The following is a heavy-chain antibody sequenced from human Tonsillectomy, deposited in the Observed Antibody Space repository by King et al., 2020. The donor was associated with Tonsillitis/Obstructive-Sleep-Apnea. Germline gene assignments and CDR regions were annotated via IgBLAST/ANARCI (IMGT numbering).Heavy chain of an antibody. Sequence: VQLVESGGGLVQPGGSLRLSCAASGFTFSSYWMHWVRKAPGKGLVWVSRINSDGSSTSYADSVKGRFTISRDNAKNTLYLQMNSLRAEDTAVYYCARGGLIEYSGYVNYWGQGTLVTVSS. CDR1: GFTFSSYW. J-gene: IGHJ4*02. CDR2: INSDGSST. V-gene: IGHV3-74*01. CDR3: ARGGLIEYSGYVNY. D-gene: IGHD5-12*01.